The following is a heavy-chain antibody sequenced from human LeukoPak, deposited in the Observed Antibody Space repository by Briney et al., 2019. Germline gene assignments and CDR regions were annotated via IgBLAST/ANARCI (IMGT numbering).Heavy chain of an antibody. CDR2: IIPILGKA. CDR3: ARVATAPRYCTNGVCHVNPDSGQYFQH. Sequence: SVKVSCKASGGTFSSYAISWVRQAPGQGLEWMGRIIPILGKANYAQKFQGRVTITADKSTSTAYMELSSLRSEDTAVYYCARVATAPRYCTNGVCHVNPDSGQYFQHWGQGTLVTVSS. V-gene: IGHV1-69*04. CDR1: GGTFSSYA. D-gene: IGHD2-8*01. J-gene: IGHJ1*01.